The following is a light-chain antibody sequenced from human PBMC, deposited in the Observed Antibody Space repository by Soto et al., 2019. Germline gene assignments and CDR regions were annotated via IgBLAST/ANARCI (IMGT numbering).Light chain of an antibody. V-gene: IGLV1-40*01. CDR1: SSNIGARYD. CDR3: QSYDSSLSGSV. J-gene: IGLJ3*02. Sequence: QSVLTQPPSVSGAPGQRVTISCTGSSSNIGARYDVHWYQQLPGTAPKLLIYGNNNRPSGVPDRFSGSKSGTSASLAITGLRAEDEADYYCQSYDSSLSGSVFGGGTQLTVL. CDR2: GNN.